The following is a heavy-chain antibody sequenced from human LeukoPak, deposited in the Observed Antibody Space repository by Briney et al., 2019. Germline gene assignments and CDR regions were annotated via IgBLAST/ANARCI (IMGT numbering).Heavy chain of an antibody. CDR1: GYSFTTYD. J-gene: IGHJ4*02. V-gene: IGHV1-8*03. Sequence: ASVTVSCTASGYSFTTYDIYWVRQATGQGLEFLGWVSPNNGNTRYAQKFQGRVIITTDVPRSTAYLHLSSLRSEDTAVFYCARGNNSRNRRPGDVWGQGTLVTVSS. D-gene: IGHD2-21*02. CDR3: ARGNNSRNRRPGDV. CDR2: VSPNNGNT.